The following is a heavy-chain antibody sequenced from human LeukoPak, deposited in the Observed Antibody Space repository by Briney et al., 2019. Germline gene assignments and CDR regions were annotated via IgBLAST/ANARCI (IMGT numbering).Heavy chain of an antibody. CDR1: GFTFSSYA. CDR2: ISYDGSNK. V-gene: IGHV3-30*04. Sequence: GSLRLSCAASGFTFSSYAMHWVRQAPGKGLEWVAVISYDGSNKYYADSVKGRFTISRDNSKNTLYLQMNSLRAEDTAVYYCAKDGEWRPAADWGQGTLVTVSS. CDR3: AKDGEWRPAAD. J-gene: IGHJ4*02. D-gene: IGHD2-2*01.